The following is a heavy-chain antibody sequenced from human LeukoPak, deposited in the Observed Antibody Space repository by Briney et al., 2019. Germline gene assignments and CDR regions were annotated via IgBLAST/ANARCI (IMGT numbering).Heavy chain of an antibody. D-gene: IGHD5-12*01. Sequence: SVKVSCKASGDIFSSYCISWVRQAPGQALEWMGGIIPLFGTSNYAQKFQGRVTITADEPTTTAYMELSSLKSDDTAVYYCARDWGGSGYYSPPFGYWGQGTLVIVSS. CDR3: ARDWGGSGYYSPPFGY. V-gene: IGHV1-69*13. J-gene: IGHJ4*02. CDR1: GDIFSSYC. CDR2: IIPLFGTS.